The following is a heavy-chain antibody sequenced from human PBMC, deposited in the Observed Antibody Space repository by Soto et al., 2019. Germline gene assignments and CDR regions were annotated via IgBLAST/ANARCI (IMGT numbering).Heavy chain of an antibody. D-gene: IGHD3-10*01. CDR1: GRTFSSYA. CDR2: IIPIFGTA. CDR3: ARTSRGRYYGSGSYYYYGMDV. V-gene: IGHV1-69*13. J-gene: IGHJ6*02. Sequence: SVKVSCKASGRTFSSYAISWVRQAPGQGLERMGGIIPIFGTANYAQKFQGRVTSTADESTSTAYMELSSLRSEDTAVYYCARTSRGRYYGSGSYYYYGMDVWGQGTTVTVSS.